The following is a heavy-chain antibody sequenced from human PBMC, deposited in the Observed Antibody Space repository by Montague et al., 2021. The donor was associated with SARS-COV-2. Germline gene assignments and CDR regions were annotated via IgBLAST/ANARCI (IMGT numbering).Heavy chain of an antibody. CDR1: GGSINTNNW. D-gene: IGHD6-13*01. V-gene: IGHV4-4*02. Sequence: SETLSLTCAVSGGSINTNNWWTWVRQPPGEGLEWIGQIFHSGITNYNPSLESRVTISVDKSQNQFSLRLSSVTAADTAVYYCARGRLVGDSSSWYYFDYWGQGTLVAVSS. J-gene: IGHJ4*02. CDR2: IFHSGIT. CDR3: ARGRLVGDSSSWYYFDY.